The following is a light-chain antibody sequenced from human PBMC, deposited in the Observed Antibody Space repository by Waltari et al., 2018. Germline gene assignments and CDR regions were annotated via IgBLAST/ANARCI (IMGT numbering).Light chain of an antibody. CDR3: QQYNLWPT. V-gene: IGKV3-15*01. J-gene: IGKJ4*01. CDR2: GAS. CDR1: QSVSVN. Sequence: MVITQSPSTLSVSPGESVSLSCRASQSVSVNLACYQQKPGQAPRVVTYGASTRATGIPARCSGSGSVTEFTLTISSVQSEDVAIYYCQQYNLWPTFGGGTKVEIK.